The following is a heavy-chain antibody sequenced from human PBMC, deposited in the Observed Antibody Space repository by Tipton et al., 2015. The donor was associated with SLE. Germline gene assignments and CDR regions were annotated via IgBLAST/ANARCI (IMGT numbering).Heavy chain of an antibody. CDR2: IYYSGST. J-gene: IGHJ6*02. V-gene: IGHV4-31*03. D-gene: IGHD1-26*01. Sequence: TLSLTCTVSGGSISSGGYYWSWIRQHPGKGLEWIGYIYYSGSTYYNPSLKSRVTISVDTSKNQFSLKLSSVTAADTAVYYCARESGSSNYYYYGMDVWGQGTTVTVSS. CDR1: GGSISSGGYY. CDR3: ARESGSSNYYYYGMDV.